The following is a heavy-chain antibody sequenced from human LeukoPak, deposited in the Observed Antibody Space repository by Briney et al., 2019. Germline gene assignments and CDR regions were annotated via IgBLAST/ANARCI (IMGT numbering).Heavy chain of an antibody. Sequence: PGGSLRLSCAASGFSFSSYGMHWVRQAPGKGLEWVAVISYDGSNKYYADSVRGRFTISRDNSRNTLYLQMDSLRADDTAVYYCARDLSLGDPGGFDFWGRGTLVTVSS. CDR2: ISYDGSNK. CDR1: GFSFSSYG. J-gene: IGHJ4*02. D-gene: IGHD3-16*01. CDR3: ARDLSLGDPGGFDF. V-gene: IGHV3-30*03.